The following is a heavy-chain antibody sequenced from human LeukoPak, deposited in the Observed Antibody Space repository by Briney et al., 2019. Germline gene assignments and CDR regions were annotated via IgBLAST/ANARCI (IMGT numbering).Heavy chain of an antibody. V-gene: IGHV4-39*01. Sequence: SETLSLTCTVSGGYISTSSYYWAWIRQSPGKGLERIVNIYYSGSTYYNPSLKSRVSLSIDTSMNQFSLKVNSLTVADTAVYYCARFFYYGASRPPFWGQGTLVAVSS. CDR2: IYYSGST. CDR3: ARFFYYGASRPPF. J-gene: IGHJ4*02. CDR1: GGYISTSSYY. D-gene: IGHD4/OR15-4a*01.